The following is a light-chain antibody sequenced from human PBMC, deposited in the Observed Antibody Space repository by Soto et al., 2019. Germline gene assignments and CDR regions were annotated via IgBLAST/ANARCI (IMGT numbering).Light chain of an antibody. CDR1: QSVLYSSNHKNY. Sequence: DIVMTQSPDSLAVSLGERATINCKSSQSVLYSSNHKNYLAWYQQKTGQPPKLLIYWASTRESGVPDRFSGSGSGTDSTLTISSLQAEDVAVYYCQQYYSTPRTFGQRTKVEIK. V-gene: IGKV4-1*01. CDR3: QQYYSTPRT. J-gene: IGKJ1*01. CDR2: WAS.